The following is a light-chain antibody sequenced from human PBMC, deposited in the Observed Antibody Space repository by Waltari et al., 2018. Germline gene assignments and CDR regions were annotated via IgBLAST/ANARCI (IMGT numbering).Light chain of an antibody. J-gene: IGLJ2*01. V-gene: IGLV2-23*02. Sequence: QSALTQPASVSGSPGQSITISCTGPSSDVGCYTYVSWYQQYPGKAPKLMIYDVSKRPSGVPNPFSGSKSGNTASLTISGLQAEDEADYYCCSYAGSRIHVLFGGGTKLTVL. CDR1: SSDVGCYTY. CDR2: DVS. CDR3: CSYAGSRIHVL.